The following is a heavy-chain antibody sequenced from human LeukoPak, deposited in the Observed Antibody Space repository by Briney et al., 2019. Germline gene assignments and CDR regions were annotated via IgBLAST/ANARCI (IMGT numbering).Heavy chain of an antibody. J-gene: IGHJ4*02. CDR3: ARAEFYCSGGSCSYDY. Sequence: SVKVSCKASGGTFSSYAISWVRQAPGQGPEWMGGIIPIFGTANYAQKFQGRVTITTDESTSTAYMELSSLRSEDTAVYYCARAEFYCSGGSCSYDYWGQGTLVTVSS. D-gene: IGHD2-15*01. V-gene: IGHV1-69*05. CDR2: IIPIFGTA. CDR1: GGTFSSYA.